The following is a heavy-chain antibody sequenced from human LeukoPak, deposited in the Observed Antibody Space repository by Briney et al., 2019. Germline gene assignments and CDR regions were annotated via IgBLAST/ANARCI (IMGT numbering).Heavy chain of an antibody. CDR3: ARDARIGERGVDY. V-gene: IGHV3-48*03. D-gene: IGHD4-17*01. J-gene: IGHJ4*02. CDR2: ISSSGSTI. CDR1: AFTLSSYE. Sequence: PGRSLRPSCAISAFTLSSYEMNWVRQAPGKGMEWVSYISSSGSTIYYADSVKGRFTISRDNAKNSLYLQMSSLRAEDTAVYYCARDARIGERGVDYWGQGTLVTVSS.